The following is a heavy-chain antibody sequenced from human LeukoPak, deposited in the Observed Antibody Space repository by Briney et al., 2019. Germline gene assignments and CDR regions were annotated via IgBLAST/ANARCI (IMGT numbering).Heavy chain of an antibody. CDR3: AREGAARYFDY. CDR2: IWYDGSNK. D-gene: IGHD6-6*01. CDR1: GFTFSSYG. V-gene: IGHV3-33*01. J-gene: IGHJ4*02. Sequence: PGGSLRLSCAASGFTFSSYGMHWVRQAPVKVLEWVAVIWYDGSNKYYADSVKGRFTISRDNSKNTLYLQMNSLRAEDTAVYYCAREGAARYFDYWGQGTLVTVSS.